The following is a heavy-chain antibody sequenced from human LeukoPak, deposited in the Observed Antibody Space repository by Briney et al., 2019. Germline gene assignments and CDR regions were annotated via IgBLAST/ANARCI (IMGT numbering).Heavy chain of an antibody. Sequence: APVKVSCKASGYTFTSYYMHWVRQAPGQGLEWMGIINPSGGSTSYAQKFQGRVTMTRDTSTSTVYMELSSLRSEDTAVYYCARDAPNYYDSSGYLFDYWGQGTPVTVSS. CDR1: GYTFTSYY. CDR3: ARDAPNYYDSSGYLFDY. V-gene: IGHV1-46*01. J-gene: IGHJ4*02. D-gene: IGHD3-22*01. CDR2: INPSGGST.